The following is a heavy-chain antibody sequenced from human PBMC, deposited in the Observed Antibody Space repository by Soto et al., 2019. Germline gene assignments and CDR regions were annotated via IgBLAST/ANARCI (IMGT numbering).Heavy chain of an antibody. D-gene: IGHD6-13*01. CDR1: GYTFTSYA. Sequence: GASVKVSCKASGYTFTSYAMHWVRQAPGQRLEWMGWINAGNGNTKYSQKFQGRVTITRDTSASTAYMELSSLRSEDTAVYYCARDRGSSWYVYFDYWGQGTLVTVSS. CDR3: ARDRGSSWYVYFDY. J-gene: IGHJ4*02. V-gene: IGHV1-3*01. CDR2: INAGNGNT.